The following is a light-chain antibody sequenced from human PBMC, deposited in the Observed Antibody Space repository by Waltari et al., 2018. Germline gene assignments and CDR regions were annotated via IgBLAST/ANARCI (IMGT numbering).Light chain of an antibody. V-gene: IGKV3-20*01. Sequence: SCRASQIVSRSLAWYQQKHGQAPRLLIYDASTRATGIPDRFSGSGSGTDFSLTISRLEPEDFAVYYCQKYVSLPATFGQGTKVEIK. CDR3: QKYVSLPAT. CDR1: QIVSRS. CDR2: DAS. J-gene: IGKJ1*01.